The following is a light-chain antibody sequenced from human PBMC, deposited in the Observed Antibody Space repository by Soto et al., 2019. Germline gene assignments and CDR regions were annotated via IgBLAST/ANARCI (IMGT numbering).Light chain of an antibody. V-gene: IGLV1-44*01. CDR2: SNN. CDR3: ATWDDNLNGLV. J-gene: IGLJ3*02. Sequence: QSVLTQAPSASGTPGQRVTISCSGSSSNIETNSVNWYQQFPGMAPKLLIYSNNQRLSGVPDRFAGSKSGTSASLAISGLQSEDEADYYCATWDDNLNGLVFGGGTKVTVL. CDR1: SSNIETNS.